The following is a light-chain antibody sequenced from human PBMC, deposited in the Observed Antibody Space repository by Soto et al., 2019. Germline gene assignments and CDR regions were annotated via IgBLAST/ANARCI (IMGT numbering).Light chain of an antibody. J-gene: IGLJ2*01. CDR1: RSNIGTYT. Sequence: QSVLTQSPSASATPGQRVTISCSGGRSNIGTYTVNWYQQLPGTAPTLLLFRNHQRPSGVPDLFSGSKSGTSASLAISGPQSEDEDDYYCASWDDSLRALVFGGGTKVTVL. CDR3: ASWDDSLRALV. V-gene: IGLV1-44*01. CDR2: RNH.